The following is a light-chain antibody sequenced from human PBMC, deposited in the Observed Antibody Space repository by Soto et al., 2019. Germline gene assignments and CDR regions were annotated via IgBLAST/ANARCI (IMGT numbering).Light chain of an antibody. Sequence: DIVMTQSPDFLAVSLGERAAFNCKSSQSVLNSSNNKNYLAWYQQRPGQPPKLLIYWASIRESGVPDRFSGGGSGTHFTRTINNLQAEDVAVYYCQQYYSAPPYTFGQGTKLEIK. V-gene: IGKV4-1*01. CDR3: QQYYSAPPYT. CDR1: QSVLNSSNNKNY. J-gene: IGKJ2*01. CDR2: WAS.